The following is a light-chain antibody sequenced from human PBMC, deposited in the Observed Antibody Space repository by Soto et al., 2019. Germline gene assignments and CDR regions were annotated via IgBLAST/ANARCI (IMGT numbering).Light chain of an antibody. CDR3: QSYDSSLSGSDVV. CDR1: SSNIGAGYD. J-gene: IGLJ2*01. Sequence: QSVLTQPPSVSGAPGQRVTISCTGSSSNIGAGYDVHWYQQLPGTAHNLLIYGNSNRPSGVPDLFSGSKSGTSASLAITGLQAEDEDDYYCQSYDSSLSGSDVVFGGGTKLTVL. V-gene: IGLV1-40*01. CDR2: GNS.